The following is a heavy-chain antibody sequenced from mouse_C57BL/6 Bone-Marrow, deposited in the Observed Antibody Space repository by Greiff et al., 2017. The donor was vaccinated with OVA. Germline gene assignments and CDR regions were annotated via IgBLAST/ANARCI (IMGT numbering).Heavy chain of an antibody. CDR3: AKYLLYYGSSYWYFDV. Sequence: VQLQQSGAELMKPGASVKLSCKATGYTFTGYWIEWVKQRPGHGLEWIGEILPGSGSTNYNEKVKGKATFTADTSSNTAYMQLSSLTTEDSAIYYCAKYLLYYGSSYWYFDVWGTGTTVTVSS. J-gene: IGHJ1*03. CDR2: ILPGSGST. CDR1: GYTFTGYW. V-gene: IGHV1-9*01. D-gene: IGHD1-1*01.